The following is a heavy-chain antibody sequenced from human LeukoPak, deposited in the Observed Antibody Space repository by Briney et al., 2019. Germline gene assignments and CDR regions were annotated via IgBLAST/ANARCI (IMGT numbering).Heavy chain of an antibody. Sequence: PSETLSLTCAVYGGSFSTYYWSWIRQPPGKRLEWIGEINHSGSTNYNPSLKSRVTISVDTSKNQFSLKLSSVTAADTAVYYCARGGFYCGGDCYVDYWGQGTLVTVSS. CDR1: GGSFSTYY. CDR3: ARGGFYCGGDCYVDY. J-gene: IGHJ4*02. V-gene: IGHV4-34*01. CDR2: INHSGST. D-gene: IGHD2-21*02.